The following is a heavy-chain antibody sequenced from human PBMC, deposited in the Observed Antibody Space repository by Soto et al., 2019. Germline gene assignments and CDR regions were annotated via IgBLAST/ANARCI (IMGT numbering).Heavy chain of an antibody. CDR2: FSLSGTT. D-gene: IGHD2-8*02. Sequence: ETLSLTCTVSGASITGTSYWSWIRQPAGKGLEWIGRFSLSGTTNYNPSLRSRVTMSADVSKNQFSLRLTSVTAADTALYYCARGMTPPGAPAWYYFDSWGQGTLVTVS. CDR1: GASITGTSY. V-gene: IGHV4-4*07. J-gene: IGHJ4*02. CDR3: ARGMTPPGAPAWYYFDS.